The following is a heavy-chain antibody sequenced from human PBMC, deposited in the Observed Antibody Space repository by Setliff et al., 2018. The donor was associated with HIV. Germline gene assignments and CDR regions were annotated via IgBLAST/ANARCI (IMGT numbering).Heavy chain of an antibody. V-gene: IGHV4-59*08. Sequence: PSEILSLTCTVSGDSISGYYWSWIRQSPGKGLEWIGFIYETEISNYNSSLRSRVVISLDTSKNQFSLKLGSVTAADTAVYYCARAISTPSYYYHMDVWGTGTPVTVSS. J-gene: IGHJ6*03. CDR1: GDSISGYY. CDR2: IYETEIS. CDR3: ARAISTPSYYYHMDV. D-gene: IGHD3-10*01.